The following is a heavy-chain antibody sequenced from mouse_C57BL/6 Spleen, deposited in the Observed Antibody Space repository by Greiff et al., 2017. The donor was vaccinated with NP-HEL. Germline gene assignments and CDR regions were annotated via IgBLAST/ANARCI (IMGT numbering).Heavy chain of an antibody. V-gene: IGHV1-64*01. CDR1: GYTFTSYW. D-gene: IGHD1-1*01. J-gene: IGHJ1*03. CDR2: IHPNSGST. Sequence: QVQLQQPGAELVKPGASVKLSCKASGYTFTSYWMHWVKQRPGQGLEWIGMIHPNSGSTNYNEKFKSKATLTVDKSSSTAYMQLSSLTSEGTAVSYCATGEYYGGYGYFDVWGTGTTLTVSS. CDR3: ATGEYYGGYGYFDV.